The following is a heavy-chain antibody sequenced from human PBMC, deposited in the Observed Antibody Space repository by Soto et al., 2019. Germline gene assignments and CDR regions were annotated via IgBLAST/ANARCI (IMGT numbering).Heavy chain of an antibody. CDR3: ARVGYCSGGSCLDYYGMDA. CDR2: INPNSGGT. V-gene: IGHV1-2*04. J-gene: IGHJ6*02. Sequence: GASVKVSCKASGYTFTSYYMHWVRQAPGQGLEWMGIINPNSGGTNYAQKFQGWVTMTRDTSISTAYMELSRLRSDDTAVYYCARVGYCSGGSCLDYYGMDAWGQGTTVTVSS. D-gene: IGHD2-15*01. CDR1: GYTFTSYY.